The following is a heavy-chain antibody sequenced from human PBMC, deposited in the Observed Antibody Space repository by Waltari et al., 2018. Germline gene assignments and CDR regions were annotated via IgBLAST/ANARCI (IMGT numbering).Heavy chain of an antibody. CDR1: GGSFSGYY. D-gene: IGHD6-6*01. V-gene: IGHV4-34*01. CDR3: ARGIAARPFDY. Sequence: QVQLQQWGAGLLKPSETLSLTCAVYGGSFSGYYWSWIRQPPGKGLEWIGEINHSGSTNYNPSLTGRVTISVDTSKNQFSLKLSSVTAADTAVYYCARGIAARPFDYWGQGTLVTVSS. J-gene: IGHJ4*02. CDR2: INHSGST.